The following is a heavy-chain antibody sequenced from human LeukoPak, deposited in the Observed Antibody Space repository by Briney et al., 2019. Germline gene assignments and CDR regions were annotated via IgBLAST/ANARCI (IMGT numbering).Heavy chain of an antibody. J-gene: IGHJ4*02. CDR1: AFTFSSYS. CDR3: ARGATAETRHLDY. Sequence: GGSLRLSCAASAFTFSSYSMNWVRQALGKGLEWVSLISSSSNDIHYADSVKGRFTISRDNTKNSVYLQMNSLRDGDTAVYYCARGATAETRHLDYWGQGTLVTVSS. V-gene: IGHV3-21*01. D-gene: IGHD4-17*01. CDR2: ISSSSNDI.